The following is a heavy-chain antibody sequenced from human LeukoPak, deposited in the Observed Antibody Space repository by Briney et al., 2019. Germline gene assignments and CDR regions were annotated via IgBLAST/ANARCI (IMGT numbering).Heavy chain of an antibody. Sequence: GGSLRLSCAASGFTFSSYGMHWVRQAPGKGLEWVAVIWYDGSNKYYADSVKGRFTISRDNSKNTLYLRMNSLRAEDTAVYYCAREDPGYSSSWYLFSGGFDYWGQGTLVTVSS. CDR1: GFTFSSYG. D-gene: IGHD6-13*01. CDR2: IWYDGSNK. V-gene: IGHV3-33*01. CDR3: AREDPGYSSSWYLFSGGFDY. J-gene: IGHJ4*02.